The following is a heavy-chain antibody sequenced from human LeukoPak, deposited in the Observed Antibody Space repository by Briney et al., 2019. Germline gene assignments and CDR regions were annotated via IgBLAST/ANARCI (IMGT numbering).Heavy chain of an antibody. J-gene: IGHJ4*02. CDR2: IDGSGANT. CDR1: GFPFSSFA. Sequence: PGGSLRLSCAASGFPFSSFAMSWVRQAPGKGPEWVSAIDGSGANTYYTASVKGRFTISRDNSKNILYLQMNSMRAEDTARYYRAKGAYNPLDYWGQGTLVTVSS. V-gene: IGHV3-23*01. CDR3: AKGAYNPLDY. D-gene: IGHD1-1*01.